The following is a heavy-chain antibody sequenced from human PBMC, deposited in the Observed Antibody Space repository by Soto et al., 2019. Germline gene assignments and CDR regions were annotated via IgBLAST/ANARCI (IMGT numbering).Heavy chain of an antibody. V-gene: IGHV3-23*01. CDR1: GFTFSTFA. CDR3: AKERVPTTSFDY. J-gene: IGHJ4*02. D-gene: IGHD5-12*01. CDR2: ISGNGGRT. Sequence: GGSLRLSCAASGFTFSTFAMNWVRQAPGKGLEWVSDISGNGGRTNYADSVKGRFTISRDNSKNTLYLQMNTLRAEDTAVYYCAKERVPTTSFDYWGQGTLVTVSS.